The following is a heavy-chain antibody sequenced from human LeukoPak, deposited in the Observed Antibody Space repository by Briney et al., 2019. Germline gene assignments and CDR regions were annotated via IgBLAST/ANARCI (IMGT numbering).Heavy chain of an antibody. V-gene: IGHV4-4*07. CDR2: IYTSGST. Sequence: TSETLSLTCIVSGGSLSGNYWNWIRQPAGKGLEWIGHIYTSGSTKYNPSLKSRVTMSVDTPKNQFSLKLSSVTAADTAVYYCARIDIGGSGRMDVWGQGTTVTVSS. D-gene: IGHD3-10*01. J-gene: IGHJ6*02. CDR1: GGSLSGNY. CDR3: ARIDIGGSGRMDV.